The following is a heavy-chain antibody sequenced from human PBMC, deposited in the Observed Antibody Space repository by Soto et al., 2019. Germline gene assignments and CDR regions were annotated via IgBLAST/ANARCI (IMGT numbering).Heavy chain of an antibody. D-gene: IGHD3-10*01. J-gene: IGHJ4*02. V-gene: IGHV3-21*06. CDR2: ISSSSSYI. CDR3: ARDIGEMSAV. CDR1: GFTFSSST. Sequence: GGSLRLSCTGTGFTFSSSTMTWVRQGPGKGLEWVSSISSSSSYIYFADSLKGRFTISRDNAKNSLYLQMNSLRAEDTAVYYCARDIGEMSAVWGQGTQVTVSS.